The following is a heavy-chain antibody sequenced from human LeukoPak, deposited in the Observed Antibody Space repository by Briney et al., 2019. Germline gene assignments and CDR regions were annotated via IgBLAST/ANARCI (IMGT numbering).Heavy chain of an antibody. J-gene: IGHJ6*03. CDR1: GGSISSYY. V-gene: IGHV4-4*07. Sequence: SETLSLTCTVSGGSISSYYWSWIRQPAGKGLEWIGRIYTSGSTNYNPSLKSRVTISVDTSKNQFSLKLSSVTAADTAVYYCARDYYDSSGSDLDYYYYMDVWGKGTTVTVSS. CDR3: ARDYYDSSGSDLDYYYYMDV. D-gene: IGHD3-22*01. CDR2: IYTSGST.